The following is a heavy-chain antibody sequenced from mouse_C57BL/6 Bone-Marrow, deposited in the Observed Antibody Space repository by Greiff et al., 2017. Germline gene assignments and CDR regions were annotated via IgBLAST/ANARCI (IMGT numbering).Heavy chain of an antibody. CDR2: IHPNSGST. J-gene: IGHJ2*01. V-gene: IGHV1-64*01. CDR1: GYTFTSYW. Sequence: QVQLKESGAELVKPGASVKLSCKASGYTFTSYWMHWVKQRPGQGLEWIGMIHPNSGSTKYNEKFKSKATLTVDKPSSTAYMQLSSLTSEDSAVYYCARNGSSQYYFDYWGQGTTLTVSS. D-gene: IGHD1-1*01. CDR3: ARNGSSQYYFDY.